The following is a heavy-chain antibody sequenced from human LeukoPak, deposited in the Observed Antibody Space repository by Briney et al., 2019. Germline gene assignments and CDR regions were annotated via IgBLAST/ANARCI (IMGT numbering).Heavy chain of an antibody. V-gene: IGHV3-21*06. CDR2: ISSSASLT. CDR3: ARVFYELLSTGHMDV. Sequence: GGSLRLSCAASGFRLSSQSMNWVRQAPGKGLEWVSSISSSASLTYYADSVKGRFTISRDNAKNSLYLQMNSLRAEDTAVYYCARVFYELLSTGHMDVWGKGTTVTVSS. D-gene: IGHD2-2*01. CDR1: GFRLSSQS. J-gene: IGHJ6*03.